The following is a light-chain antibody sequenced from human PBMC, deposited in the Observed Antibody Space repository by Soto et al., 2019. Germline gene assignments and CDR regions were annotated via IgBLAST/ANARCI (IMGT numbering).Light chain of an antibody. Sequence: VVTQSPATLSVSPGERATLSCRASQNLRSSLAWYQQKLGRAPRLLIYGASTRATGIPARFSGSGSGTEFTLTISSLQSEDFVVYFCQQYNIWPQTFGQGTKVDIK. V-gene: IGKV3-15*01. CDR3: QQYNIWPQT. CDR1: QNLRSS. CDR2: GAS. J-gene: IGKJ1*01.